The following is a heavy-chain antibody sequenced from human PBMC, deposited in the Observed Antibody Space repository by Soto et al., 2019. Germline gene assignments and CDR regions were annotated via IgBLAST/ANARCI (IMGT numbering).Heavy chain of an antibody. D-gene: IGHD6-19*01. CDR2: IHYSGST. CDR1: GGSISSSSYY. J-gene: IGHJ1*01. CDR3: ASHQWRATNTPYHLAY. Sequence: PSETLSLTCTVSGGSISSSSYYWGWIRQPPGKGLEWIGSIHYSGSTYYNPSLKSRITISVDTSKNQFSLRLSSVTAADTGVYYCASHQWRATNTPYHLAYWGQGTQVPVSS. V-gene: IGHV4-39*01.